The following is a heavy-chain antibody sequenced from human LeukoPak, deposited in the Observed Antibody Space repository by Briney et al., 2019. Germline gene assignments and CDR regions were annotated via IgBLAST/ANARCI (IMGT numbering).Heavy chain of an antibody. V-gene: IGHV1-3*01. CDR1: GYTFTGYY. D-gene: IGHD3-10*01. J-gene: IGHJ4*02. CDR3: ARGLLWFGELSPFGY. Sequence: ASVKVSCKASGYTFTGYYMHWVRQAPGQGLEWLGWVNAGNGNTRYSQNFQGRITITRDTSASTAYMDLSSLRSEDTAVYYCARGLLWFGELSPFGYWGQGTLVTVSS. CDR2: VNAGNGNT.